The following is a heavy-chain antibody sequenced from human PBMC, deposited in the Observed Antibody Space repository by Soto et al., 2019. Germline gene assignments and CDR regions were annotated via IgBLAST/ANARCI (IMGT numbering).Heavy chain of an antibody. J-gene: IGHJ5*02. V-gene: IGHV4-30-4*01. CDR2: IYYSGST. CDR1: GGSITSGDYY. Sequence: SETLSLTCTVSGGSITSGDYYWSWIRQPPGKGLEWIGSIYYSGSTYYNPSLKSRVTVSVDTSKKQFSLKLSSVNAADTAMYYCARDIHYYDSSGYVGWFDTWGQGTLVTVSS. CDR3: ARDIHYYDSSGYVGWFDT. D-gene: IGHD3-22*01.